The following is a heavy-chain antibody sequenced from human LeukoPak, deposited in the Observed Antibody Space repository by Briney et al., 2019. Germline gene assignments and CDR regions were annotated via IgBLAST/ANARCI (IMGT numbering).Heavy chain of an antibody. CDR3: AKDPMTTVTTTRNSGYFQH. CDR1: GFIFNNYA. V-gene: IGHV3-30*18. CDR2: ISYDGSNK. Sequence: PGRSLRLSCAGSGFIFNNYAMHWVRQPPGKGLEWVAVISYDGSNKYYADSVKGRFTISRDNSKNTLYLQMNSLRAEDTAVYYCAKDPMTTVTTTRNSGYFQHWGQGTLVTVSS. J-gene: IGHJ1*01. D-gene: IGHD4-17*01.